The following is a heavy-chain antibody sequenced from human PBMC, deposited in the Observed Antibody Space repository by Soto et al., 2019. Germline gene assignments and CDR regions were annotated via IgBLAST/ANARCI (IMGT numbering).Heavy chain of an antibody. CDR2: INAGNSNT. CDR1: GYTFTSYA. Sequence: QVQLVQSGAEVKKPGASVKVSCKASGYTFTSYAMHRVRQAPGQRREWIGWINAGNSNTKYSQKLQGRVTITRDSSASTAYMELSSLRSEGTAVYYCASTRGYYLYDYWGQVTLVSVSS. J-gene: IGHJ4*02. V-gene: IGHV1-3*01. CDR3: ASTRGYYLYDY. D-gene: IGHD3-22*01.